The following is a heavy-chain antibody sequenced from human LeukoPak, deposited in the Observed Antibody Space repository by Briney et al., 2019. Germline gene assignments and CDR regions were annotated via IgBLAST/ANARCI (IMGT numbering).Heavy chain of an antibody. Sequence: SETLSLTCTVSGGSISSSSYYWGWIRQPPGKGLEWIGSIYYSGSTYYNPSLKSRVTISVDTSKNQSSLKLSSVTAADTAVYYCATDYGARYYFDYWGQGTLVTVSS. CDR2: IYYSGST. D-gene: IGHD4-17*01. CDR1: GGSISSSSYY. V-gene: IGHV4-39*07. J-gene: IGHJ4*02. CDR3: ATDYGARYYFDY.